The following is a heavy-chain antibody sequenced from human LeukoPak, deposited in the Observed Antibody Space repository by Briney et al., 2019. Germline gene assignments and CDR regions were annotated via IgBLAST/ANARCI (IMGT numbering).Heavy chain of an antibody. V-gene: IGHV3-7*01. Sequence: GGSLRLSCAASGFTFNRYWMSWVRQAPGKGLEWVANVNQDASENYYVDSVKGRFTISRDNAENSVYLQMNSLRAEDTGVYYCARDKRYYDSSGYYYNYYYYYMDVWGKGTTVTVSS. D-gene: IGHD3-22*01. J-gene: IGHJ6*03. CDR1: GFTFNRYW. CDR2: VNQDASEN. CDR3: ARDKRYYDSSGYYYNYYYYYMDV.